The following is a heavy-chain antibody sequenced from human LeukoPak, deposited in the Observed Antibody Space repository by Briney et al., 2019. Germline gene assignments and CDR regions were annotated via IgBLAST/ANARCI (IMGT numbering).Heavy chain of an antibody. CDR1: GFTFSSYS. CDR3: ARGGLPTVGIDY. CDR2: ISSSRSYI. D-gene: IGHD4-23*01. V-gene: IGHV3-21*01. Sequence: GGSLRLSCATSGFTFSSYSMNWVRPAPGKGLEWVSSISSSRSYIYYADSAKGRFTISRDNAKDSLYLQMNSLRAEDTAVYYCARGGLPTVGIDYWGPGTLVTVS. J-gene: IGHJ4*02.